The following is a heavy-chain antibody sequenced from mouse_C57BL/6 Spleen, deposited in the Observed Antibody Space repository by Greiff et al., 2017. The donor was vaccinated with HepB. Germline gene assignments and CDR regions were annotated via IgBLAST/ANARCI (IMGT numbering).Heavy chain of an antibody. J-gene: IGHJ2*01. V-gene: IGHV1-69*01. CDR3: ARTPDYYGSSYFDY. CDR1: GYTFTSYW. Sequence: VQLQQSGAELVMPGASVKLSCKASGYTFTSYWMHWVKQRPGQGLEWIGEIDPSDSYTNYNQKFKGKSTLTVDKSSSTAYMQLSSLTSEDSAVYYCARTPDYYGSSYFDYWGQGTTLTVSS. CDR2: IDPSDSYT. D-gene: IGHD1-1*01.